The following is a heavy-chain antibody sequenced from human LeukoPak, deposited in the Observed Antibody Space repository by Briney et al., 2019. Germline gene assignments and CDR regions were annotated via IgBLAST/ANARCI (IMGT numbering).Heavy chain of an antibody. CDR3: ARRDISSGWSFDY. V-gene: IGHV4-4*07. D-gene: IGHD6-19*01. CDR1: GGSISNYH. J-gene: IGHJ4*02. CDR2: VHTSGST. Sequence: SETLSLTCTVSGGSISNYHWSWIRQPAGKGLEWIGQVHTSGSTNYNPPLKSRVSMSIDTTEDQVSLTIRSVTAADTAFYYCARRDISSGWSFDYWGQGTLVTVSS.